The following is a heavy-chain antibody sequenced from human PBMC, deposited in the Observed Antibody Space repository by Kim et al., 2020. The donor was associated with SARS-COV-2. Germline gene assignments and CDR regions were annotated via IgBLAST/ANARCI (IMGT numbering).Heavy chain of an antibody. J-gene: IGHJ4*02. D-gene: IGHD3-22*01. Sequence: ASVKVSCKASGYTFTAYFIHWVRQAPGQGLEWMGRINPNTGGTDYSQKFQGRVTMTRDTSISTAYMELSSLRSDDTAVYYCASRYDSSGSHWGQGTLVTV. CDR2: INPNTGGT. CDR1: GYTFTAYF. V-gene: IGHV1-2*06. CDR3: ASRYDSSGSH.